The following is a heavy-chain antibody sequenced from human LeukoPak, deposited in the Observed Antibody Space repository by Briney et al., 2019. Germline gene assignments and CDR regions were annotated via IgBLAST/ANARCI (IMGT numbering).Heavy chain of an antibody. Sequence: PGGSLRLSCVDSGFTFSTYWMHWARQAPGKGLEWVASINHNGNVNYYVDSVKGRFTISRDNAKNSLYLQMSNLRAEDTAVYFCARGGGLDVWGQGATVTVSS. V-gene: IGHV3-7*03. D-gene: IGHD3-16*01. CDR3: ARGGGLDV. CDR1: GFTFSTYW. CDR2: INHNGNVN. J-gene: IGHJ6*02.